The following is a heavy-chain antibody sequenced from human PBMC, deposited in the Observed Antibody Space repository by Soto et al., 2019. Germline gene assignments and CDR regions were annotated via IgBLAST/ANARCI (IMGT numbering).Heavy chain of an antibody. J-gene: IGHJ6*02. CDR2: IWYDGSNK. Sequence: QVQLVESGGGVVQPGRSLRLSCAASGFTFSSYGMHWVRQAPGKGLEWVAVIWYDGSNKYYADSVKGRFTISRDNSKNPLYLQMNSLRAEDTAVYYCARDWQQLDYYYGMDVWGQGTTVTVSS. D-gene: IGHD6-13*01. V-gene: IGHV3-33*01. CDR1: GFTFSSYG. CDR3: ARDWQQLDYYYGMDV.